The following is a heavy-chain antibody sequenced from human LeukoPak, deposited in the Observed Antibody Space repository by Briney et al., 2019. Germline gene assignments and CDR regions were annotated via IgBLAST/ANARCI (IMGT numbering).Heavy chain of an antibody. CDR2: IYYSGST. CDR3: ARAQNSGYDLWGDYYYMDV. CDR1: GGSISSSSYY. V-gene: IGHV4-39*07. Sequence: NPSETLSLTCTVSGGSISSSSYYWGWIRQPPGKGLEWIGSIYYSGSTYYNPSLKSRVTISVDTSKNQFSLKLSSVTAADAAVYYCARAQNSGYDLWGDYYYMDVWGKGTTVTVSS. D-gene: IGHD5-12*01. J-gene: IGHJ6*03.